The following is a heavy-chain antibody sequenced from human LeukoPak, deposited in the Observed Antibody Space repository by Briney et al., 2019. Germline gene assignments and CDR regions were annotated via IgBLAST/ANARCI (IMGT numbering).Heavy chain of an antibody. CDR1: GFTFSSYS. D-gene: IGHD3-22*01. V-gene: IGHV3-48*02. CDR2: ISSSSSTI. J-gene: IGHJ4*02. CDR3: ARADAYYDSSGYFDY. Sequence: GGSLRLSCAASGFTFSSYSMNWVRQAPGKGLEWVSYISSSSSTIYYADSVKGRFTISRDNAKNSLYLQMNSLRDEDTAVYYCARADAYYDSSGYFDYWGQGTLVTVSS.